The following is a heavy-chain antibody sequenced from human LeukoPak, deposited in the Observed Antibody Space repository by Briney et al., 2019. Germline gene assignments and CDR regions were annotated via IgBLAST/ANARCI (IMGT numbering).Heavy chain of an antibody. CDR3: AREGEWEAYAFDI. CDR2: INWNGGST. Sequence: GGSLRLSCAASGFTFDDYGMSWVRHAPGKGLEWVSGINWNGGSTGYADSVKGRFTISRDNAQNSLYLQMNSLRAEDTAVYYCAREGEWEAYAFDIWGQGTMVTVSS. CDR1: GFTFDDYG. D-gene: IGHD1-26*01. V-gene: IGHV3-20*04. J-gene: IGHJ3*02.